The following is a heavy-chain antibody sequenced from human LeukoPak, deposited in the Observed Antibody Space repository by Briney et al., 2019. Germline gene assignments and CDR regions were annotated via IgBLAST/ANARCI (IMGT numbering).Heavy chain of an antibody. CDR2: IYYSGST. J-gene: IGHJ4*02. D-gene: IGHD3-3*01. CDR3: ATSRPYDFWSGYTLDY. Sequence: SETLSLTCTVSGGSISSYYWSWIRQPPGKGLEWIGYIYYSGSTNYNPSLKSRVTISRDTSKNQFSLRLTSVTAAHTAVYYCATSRPYDFWSGYTLDYWGQGTLVTVSS. CDR1: GGSISSYY. V-gene: IGHV4-59*08.